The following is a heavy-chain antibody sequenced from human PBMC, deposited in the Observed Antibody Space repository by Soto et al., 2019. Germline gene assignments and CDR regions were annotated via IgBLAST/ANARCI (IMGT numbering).Heavy chain of an antibody. J-gene: IGHJ4*02. CDR1: GYSISSGYY. D-gene: IGHD3-9*01. CDR3: ARDHYDILTGYSPPFDY. Sequence: SSETLSLTCAVSGYSISSGYYWGWIRQPPGKGLEWIGSIYHSGSTYYNPSLKSRVTISVDTSKNQFSLKLSSVTAADTAVYYCARDHYDILTGYSPPFDYSGQGTLVTVSS. V-gene: IGHV4-38-2*02. CDR2: IYHSGST.